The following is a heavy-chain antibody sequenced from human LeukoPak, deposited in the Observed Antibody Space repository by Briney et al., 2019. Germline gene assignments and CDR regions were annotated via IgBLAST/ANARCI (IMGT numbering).Heavy chain of an antibody. J-gene: IGHJ5*02. Sequence: SETLSLTCTVSGGSISSYYWSWIRQPPGKGLEWIGYIYYSGSTNYNPSLKSRVTISVDTSKNQFSLKLSSVTAADTAVYYCARDRVAAGDNWFDPWGQGTLVTVSS. V-gene: IGHV4-59*01. CDR3: ARDRVAAGDNWFDP. CDR2: IYYSGST. CDR1: GGSISSYY. D-gene: IGHD6-13*01.